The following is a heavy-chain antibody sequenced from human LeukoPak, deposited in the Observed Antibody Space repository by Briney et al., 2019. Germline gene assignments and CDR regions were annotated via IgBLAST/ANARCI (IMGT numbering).Heavy chain of an antibody. CDR3: ARTVSGSYSGFDY. V-gene: IGHV4-39*01. CDR2: IYYSGST. J-gene: IGHJ4*02. D-gene: IGHD1-26*01. Sequence: SETLSLTCTVSGGSISSSSYYWGWIRQPPGKGLEWIGSIYYSGSTYYNPSLKSRVTISVDTSKNQFSLKLSSVTAADTAVYYCARTVSGSYSGFDYWGQGTLVTVSS. CDR1: GGSISSSSYY.